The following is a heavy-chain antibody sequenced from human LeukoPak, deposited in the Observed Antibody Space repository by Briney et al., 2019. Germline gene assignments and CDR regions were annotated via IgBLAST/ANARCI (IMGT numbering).Heavy chain of an antibody. Sequence: SQTLSLTCAISGDSVFSNSASWNWIRQSPSRGLEWLGRTYYRSKWYNDYVVSVKSRITISPGTSNNQFSLQLNSVTPEDTAVYYCARGSTRGYCSGGSCSSIYYFDYWGQGTLVTVSS. J-gene: IGHJ4*02. CDR1: GDSVFSNSAS. CDR3: ARGSTRGYCSGGSCSSIYYFDY. D-gene: IGHD2-15*01. V-gene: IGHV6-1*01. CDR2: TYYRSKWYN.